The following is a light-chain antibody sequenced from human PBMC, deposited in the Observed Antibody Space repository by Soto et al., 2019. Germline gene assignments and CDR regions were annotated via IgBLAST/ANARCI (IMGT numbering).Light chain of an antibody. CDR3: YSYAGRNIWV. CDR1: GSDIGAYNF. Sequence: QSALAQPPSASGSPGQSVTISCTGSGSDIGAYNFVSWYQQYPGKAPKLMIFGVTERPSGVPDRFSGSKSGNTASLTVSGLQADDEAVYYCYSYAGRNIWVFGGGTKVTVL. J-gene: IGLJ3*02. V-gene: IGLV2-8*01. CDR2: GVT.